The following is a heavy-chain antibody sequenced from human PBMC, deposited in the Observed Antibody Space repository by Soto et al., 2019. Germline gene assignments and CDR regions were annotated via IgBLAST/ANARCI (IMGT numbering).Heavy chain of an antibody. Sequence: QLQLQESGSGLVKPSQTLSLTCAVSGGSISSGGYSWSWIRQPPGKGLEWIGYISHTGSTYYNPSLKIPVATSVDRSTNQLSLKLSSVTAAYYAVYYCARVPGLWGRGTLVTVSS. CDR1: GGSISSGGYS. V-gene: IGHV4-30-2*01. CDR2: ISHTGST. J-gene: IGHJ2*01. CDR3: ARVPGL.